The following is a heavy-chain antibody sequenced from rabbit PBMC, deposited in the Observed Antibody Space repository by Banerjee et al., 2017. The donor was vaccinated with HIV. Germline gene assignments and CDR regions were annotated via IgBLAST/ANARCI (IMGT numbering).Heavy chain of an antibody. CDR1: GFSFSSGYD. Sequence: QSLEESGGDLVKPGASLTLTCKASGFSFSSGYDMCWVRQAPGKGLEWIACIYAGSSGTTYYASWVNGRFTISRTSSTTVTLQMTSLTAADTATYFCARDLAAVTGWNFNLWGQGTLVTVS. CDR2: IYAGSSGTT. J-gene: IGHJ4*01. D-gene: IGHD7-1*01. V-gene: IGHV1S40*01. CDR3: ARDLAAVTGWNFNL.